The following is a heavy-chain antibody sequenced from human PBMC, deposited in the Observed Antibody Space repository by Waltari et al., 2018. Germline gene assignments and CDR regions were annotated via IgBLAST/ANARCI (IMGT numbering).Heavy chain of an antibody. CDR3: ARGRRISMIRGTWGFDY. V-gene: IGHV4-34*02. D-gene: IGHD3-10*01. CDR1: GGSFSGYF. J-gene: IGHJ4*02. CDR2: INHSETT. Sequence: QVQLQQWGAGLLKPSETLSLTCAVDGGSFSGYFWSWIRQPPGKGLEWIGEINHSETTNYNPSLKSRVTMSVDTSKNQFSLNLSSVTAADTAVYYCARGRRISMIRGTWGFDYWGQGTLVTVSS.